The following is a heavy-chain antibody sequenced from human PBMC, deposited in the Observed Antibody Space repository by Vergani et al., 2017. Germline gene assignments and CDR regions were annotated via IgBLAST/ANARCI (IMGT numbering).Heavy chain of an antibody. J-gene: IGHJ4*02. V-gene: IGHV3-23*01. CDR3: AKSYRNDYVWGSYRYNPPGYFDY. CDR1: GFTFSSYA. Sequence: EVQLSESGGGLVQPGGSLRLSCAASGFTFSSYAMSWVRQAPGKGLEWVSAISGSGGSTYYADSVKGRFTISRDNSKNTLYLQMNSLRAEDTAVYYCAKSYRNDYVWGSYRYNPPGYFDYWGQGTLVTVSS. D-gene: IGHD3-16*02. CDR2: ISGSGGST.